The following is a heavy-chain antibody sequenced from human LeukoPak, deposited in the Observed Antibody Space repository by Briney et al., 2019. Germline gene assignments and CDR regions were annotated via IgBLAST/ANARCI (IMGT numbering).Heavy chain of an antibody. CDR3: ASGGLWYDILTGYYPTYGMDV. J-gene: IGHJ6*02. CDR2: ISSASSTI. CDR1: GFTFSSYS. D-gene: IGHD3-9*01. V-gene: IGHV3-48*04. Sequence: GGSLRLSCAASGFTFSSYSMHWVRQAPGKGLEWVSYISSASSTIYYADSVKGRFTISRDNAKNSLYLQMNSLRAEDTAVYYCASGGLWYDILTGYYPTYGMDVWGQGTTVTVSS.